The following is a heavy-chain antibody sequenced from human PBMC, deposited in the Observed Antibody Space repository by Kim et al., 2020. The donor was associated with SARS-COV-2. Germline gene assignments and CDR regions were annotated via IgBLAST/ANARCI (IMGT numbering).Heavy chain of an antibody. CDR3: ARDLREQLVLRAFDI. J-gene: IGHJ3*02. CDR1: GFTFSSYG. CDR2: IWYDGSNK. V-gene: IGHV3-33*01. D-gene: IGHD6-6*01. Sequence: GGSLRLSCAASGFTFSSYGMHWVRQAPGKGLEWVAVIWYDGSNKYYADSVKGRFTISRDNSKNTLYLQMNSLRAEDTAVYYCARDLREQLVLRAFDIWGQGTMVTVSS.